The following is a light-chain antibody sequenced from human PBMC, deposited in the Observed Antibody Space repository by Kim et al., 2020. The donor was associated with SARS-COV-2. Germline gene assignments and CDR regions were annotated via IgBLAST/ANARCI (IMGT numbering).Light chain of an antibody. Sequence: DIQMTQSASSLSASVGDRVTITCQASQDISNYLNWYQQKPGKAPKLLIYDASNLKTGVPSRFSGSGSGTDFTFTISSLQPEDIATYYCQKYDNLPTFGQGTRLEIK. CDR1: QDISNY. CDR3: QKYDNLPT. CDR2: DAS. J-gene: IGKJ5*01. V-gene: IGKV1-33*01.